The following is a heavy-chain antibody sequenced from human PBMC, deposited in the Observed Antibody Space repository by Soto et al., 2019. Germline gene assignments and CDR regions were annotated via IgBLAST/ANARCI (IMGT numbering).Heavy chain of an antibody. CDR2: TYHSGNP. Sequence: SETLSLTCDVSGDTISTGGYTWAWIRQPPGKALEWIGHTYHSGNPYYNPSLKSRVIISVDRSKNQFSLKLTSVTAADTAVYYCASAVYCSGGSCSYDPWGQGTLVTVSS. J-gene: IGHJ5*02. V-gene: IGHV4-30-2*02. D-gene: IGHD2-15*01. CDR3: ASAVYCSGGSCSYDP. CDR1: GDTISTGGYT.